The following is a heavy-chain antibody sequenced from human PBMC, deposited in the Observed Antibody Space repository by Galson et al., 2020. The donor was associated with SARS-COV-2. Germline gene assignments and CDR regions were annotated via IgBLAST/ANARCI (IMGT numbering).Heavy chain of an antibody. CDR1: GFTFSNYW. D-gene: IGHD3-3*01. Sequence: GGSLRLSCRGSGFTFSNYWMNWVRQAPGQGLEWVANIKQYGSEWNYVESVKGRFTISRDNPQNSLYLKMDSLRDDDTAVYFCARGSRFYDFWSGRAEYFQHWGLGTLVTVSS. V-gene: IGHV3-7*01. CDR2: IKQYGSEW. CDR3: ARGSRFYDFWSGRAEYFQH. J-gene: IGHJ1*01.